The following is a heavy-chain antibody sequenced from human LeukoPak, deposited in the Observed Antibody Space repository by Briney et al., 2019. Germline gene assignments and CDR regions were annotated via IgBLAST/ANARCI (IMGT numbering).Heavy chain of an antibody. J-gene: IGHJ6*03. CDR1: GFTFSTYN. Sequence: PGESLRLSCVASGFTFSTYNMNWVRQAPGKGLEWVSSITSSSSYIYYADSVKGRFAISRDNAKNSLYLQMNSLRDEDAAVYYCARDPYSGSYGDYYYYYMDVWGKGTTVTISS. CDR3: ARDPYSGSYGDYYYYYMDV. V-gene: IGHV3-21*01. CDR2: ITSSSSYI. D-gene: IGHD1-26*01.